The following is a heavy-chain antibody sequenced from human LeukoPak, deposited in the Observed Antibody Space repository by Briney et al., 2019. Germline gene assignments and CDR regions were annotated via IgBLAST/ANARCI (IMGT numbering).Heavy chain of an antibody. D-gene: IGHD1-14*01. Sequence: GGSLRLSCAASGFTFSGYCIQWVRQAPGKGLEWVAIIWYDGSNKCYADSVKGRFTISRDNSKNTVYLQMNSLRAEDTAVYYCAKDCEPQPTLFAYWGQGTLVTVSS. V-gene: IGHV3-33*06. J-gene: IGHJ4*02. CDR1: GFTFSGYC. CDR2: IWYDGSNK. CDR3: AKDCEPQPTLFAY.